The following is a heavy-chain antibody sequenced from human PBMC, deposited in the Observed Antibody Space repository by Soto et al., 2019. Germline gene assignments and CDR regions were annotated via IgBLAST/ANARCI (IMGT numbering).Heavy chain of an antibody. J-gene: IGHJ3*02. CDR1: GFKFSDYY. CDR3: ARAYSDAFDI. V-gene: IGHV3-11*01. Sequence: QVQLVESGGGLVKPGWSLRLACAASGFKFSDYYMIWIRQAPGKGLEWVAYISSSGTGIYYPDSVKGRFTISRDNAKNSLYLQMSSLRAEDTAVYYCARAYSDAFDIWGQGTMVTVSS. D-gene: IGHD2-15*01. CDR2: ISSSGTGI.